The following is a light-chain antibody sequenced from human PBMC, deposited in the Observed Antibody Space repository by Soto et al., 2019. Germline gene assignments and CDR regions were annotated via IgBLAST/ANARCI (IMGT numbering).Light chain of an antibody. V-gene: IGKV1-39*01. CDR2: AAS. CDR3: QQSYRTPIT. CDR1: QSISSY. J-gene: IGKJ5*01. Sequence: DIQITHSPSSLSASVVDRVTITFRASQSISSYLNWYQQKPGKAPKVLIYAASNLQSGVPPRFSGSGSGTDFTLTISSLQPEDVATYFCQQSYRTPITFGQGTQLEIK.